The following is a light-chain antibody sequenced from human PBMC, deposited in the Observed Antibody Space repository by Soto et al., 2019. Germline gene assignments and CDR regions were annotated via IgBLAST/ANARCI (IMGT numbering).Light chain of an antibody. CDR2: AAS. CDR1: QGIAGR. Sequence: DIQMTQSPSTLSGSVGDRVTITCRASQGIAGRVAWYQQKPGKAPKLLYAASSLQSGVPLRFSGSGSGTDFTLTITNLQPEDFATYYCQQVNSSPYTFGQGTKLEI. CDR3: QQVNSSPYT. J-gene: IGKJ2*01. V-gene: IGKV1-12*01.